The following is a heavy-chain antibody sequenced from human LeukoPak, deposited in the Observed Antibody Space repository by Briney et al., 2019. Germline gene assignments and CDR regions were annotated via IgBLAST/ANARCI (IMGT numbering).Heavy chain of an antibody. Sequence: ASVKVSCKVSGYTLTELSMHWVRQAPGKGLEWTGGFDPEDGETIYAQKFQGRVTMTEDTSTDTAYMELSSLRSDDTAVYYCAILLEDYAFSTGSAKDYWGQGTLVTVSS. CDR3: AILLEDYAFSTGSAKDY. CDR2: FDPEDGET. V-gene: IGHV1-24*01. D-gene: IGHD3-3*01. J-gene: IGHJ4*02. CDR1: GYTLTELS.